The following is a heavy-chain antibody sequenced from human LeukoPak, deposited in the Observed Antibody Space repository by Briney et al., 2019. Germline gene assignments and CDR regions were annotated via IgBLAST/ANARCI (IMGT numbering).Heavy chain of an antibody. D-gene: IGHD2-2*01. V-gene: IGHV5-51*01. CDR2: IYPGDADT. CDR1: GYSFISYW. J-gene: IGHJ3*02. CDR3: ASSVVPAARDAFDI. Sequence: GESLKISGKGSGYSFISYWSGWVRQMPGKGREWMGIIYPGDADTSYSPSFQGQATTPADKSISTAYLQWSSLKASHTAMYYCASSVVPAARDAFDIWGQGTMVTVSS.